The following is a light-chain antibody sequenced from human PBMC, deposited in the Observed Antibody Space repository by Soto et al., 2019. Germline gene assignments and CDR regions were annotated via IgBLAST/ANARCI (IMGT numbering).Light chain of an antibody. Sequence: QSELTQPRSVSGSPGQSVSISCTGTSSDVGGYTYVSWYQQHPGKAPKVMIYDVSKRPSGVPDRFSGSKSGNTASLTISGLQSEDEADYYCCSYAGRYTYVFGTGTKLTVL. CDR3: CSYAGRYTYV. CDR1: SSDVGGYTY. CDR2: DVS. J-gene: IGLJ1*01. V-gene: IGLV2-11*01.